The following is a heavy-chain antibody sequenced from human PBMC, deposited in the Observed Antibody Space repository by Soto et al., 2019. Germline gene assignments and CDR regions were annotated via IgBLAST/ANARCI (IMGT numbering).Heavy chain of an antibody. CDR3: AKDAAAGTYDAFRLLGLYYFDY. J-gene: IGHJ4*02. CDR2: ISGSGGST. CDR1: GFTFSSYA. Sequence: GGSLRLSCAASGFTFSSYAMSWVRQAPGKGLEWVSAISGSGGSTYYADSVKGRFTISRDNSKNTLYLQMNSLRAEDTAVYYCAKDAAAGTYDAFRLLGLYYFDYWGQGTLVTVSS. V-gene: IGHV3-23*01. D-gene: IGHD6-13*01.